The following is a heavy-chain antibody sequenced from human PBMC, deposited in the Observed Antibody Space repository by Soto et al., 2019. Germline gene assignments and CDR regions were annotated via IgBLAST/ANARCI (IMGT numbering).Heavy chain of an antibody. V-gene: IGHV3-23*01. D-gene: IGHD3-16*01. CDR3: AKDRRAGGNSAFYFDF. J-gene: IGHJ4*02. CDR2: ISATGGGT. CDR1: VFKFSNYA. Sequence: WWSLRLSCSASVFKFSNYAMSWFRQAPGKGLERVSLISATGGGTYYADSVKGRFTISRDNSHNTLYLQVHSLTAEDTAVYYCAKDRRAGGNSAFYFDFWGQGAQVTVSS.